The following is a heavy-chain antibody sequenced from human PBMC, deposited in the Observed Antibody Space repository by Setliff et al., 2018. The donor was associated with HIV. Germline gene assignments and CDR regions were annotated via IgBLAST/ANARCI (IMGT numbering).Heavy chain of an antibody. V-gene: IGHV1-2*02. CDR1: GFTFTAYF. D-gene: IGHD3-22*01. Sequence: ASVKVSCKTSGFTFTAYFMHWVRQAPGQGLEWMGWINPTGGSTRNTQKFQGRVAMTRDTSTSTAYMELSRLRADDTAVYYCARDYYDSSGRSCPGLFDPWGQGTLVTVSS. CDR3: ARDYYDSSGRSCPGLFDP. J-gene: IGHJ5*02. CDR2: INPTGGST.